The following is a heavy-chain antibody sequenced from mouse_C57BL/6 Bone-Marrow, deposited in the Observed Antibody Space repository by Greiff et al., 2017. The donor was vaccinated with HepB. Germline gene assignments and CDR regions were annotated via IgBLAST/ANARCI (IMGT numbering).Heavy chain of an antibody. J-gene: IGHJ1*03. Sequence: ESGPGLVKPSQSLSLTCSVTGYSITSGYYWNWIRQFPGNKLEWMGYISYDGSNNYNPSLKNRISITRDTSKNQFFLKLNSVTTEDTATYYCARDYYYGSRTYWYFDVWGTGTTVTVSS. D-gene: IGHD1-1*01. CDR2: ISYDGSN. CDR1: GYSITSGYY. CDR3: ARDYYYGSRTYWYFDV. V-gene: IGHV3-6*01.